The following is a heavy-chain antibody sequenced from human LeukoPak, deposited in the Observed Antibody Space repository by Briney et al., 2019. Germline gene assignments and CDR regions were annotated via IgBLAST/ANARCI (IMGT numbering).Heavy chain of an antibody. Sequence: GASLQISCKGSGYSFTSYWIGWGRQMPGKGLEWMGIIYPGDSDTRYSPSFQGQVTISADKSISTAYLQWSSLKASDTAMYYCARVPGSSWYVSDYWGQGTLVTVSS. CDR1: GYSFTSYW. V-gene: IGHV5-51*01. CDR3: ARVPGSSWYVSDY. D-gene: IGHD6-13*01. J-gene: IGHJ4*02. CDR2: IYPGDSDT.